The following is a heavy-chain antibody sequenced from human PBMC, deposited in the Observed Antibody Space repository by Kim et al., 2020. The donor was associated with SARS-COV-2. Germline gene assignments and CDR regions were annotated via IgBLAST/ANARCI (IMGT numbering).Heavy chain of an antibody. D-gene: IGHD6-13*01. CDR1: GFTFSGYS. J-gene: IGHJ6*02. CDR2: ISSSSSTI. Sequence: GGSLRLSCAASGFTFSGYSMNWVRQAPGKGLEWVSYISSSSSTIYYADSVKGRFTISRDNAKNSLYLQMNSLRDEDTAVYYCAREEQLVGDYYYGMAVWGQGTTVTVSS. V-gene: IGHV3-48*02. CDR3: AREEQLVGDYYYGMAV.